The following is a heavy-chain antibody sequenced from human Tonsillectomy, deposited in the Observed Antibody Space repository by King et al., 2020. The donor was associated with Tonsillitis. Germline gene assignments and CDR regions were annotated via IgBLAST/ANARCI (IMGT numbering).Heavy chain of an antibody. J-gene: IGHJ6*02. Sequence: VQLVESGGGLIQPGGSLRLSCAASGVTVSSNYMSWVRQAPGKGLEWVSVIYIGGSTYYADSVKGRFTISRDNSKNTLYLQMNSLRAEDTAVYYCARDRGLSLYYYYGMDVWGQGTTVTVSS. V-gene: IGHV3-53*01. D-gene: IGHD3-10*01. CDR2: IYIGGST. CDR1: GVTVSSNY. CDR3: ARDRGLSLYYYYGMDV.